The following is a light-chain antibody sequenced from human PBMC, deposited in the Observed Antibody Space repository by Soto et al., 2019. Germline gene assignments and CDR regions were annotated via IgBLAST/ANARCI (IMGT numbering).Light chain of an antibody. CDR2: EVS. CDR1: SSDVGAYNY. J-gene: IGLJ2*01. Sequence: QSALTQPPSASGSPGQSVTISCTGTSSDVGAYNYVSWYQQHPGKAPKLMIYEVSKRPSGVPDRFSGSKSGNTASLTVSGLQAEDEADYYCRSYAGSNTVLFGGGTKLTVL. CDR3: RSYAGSNTVL. V-gene: IGLV2-8*01.